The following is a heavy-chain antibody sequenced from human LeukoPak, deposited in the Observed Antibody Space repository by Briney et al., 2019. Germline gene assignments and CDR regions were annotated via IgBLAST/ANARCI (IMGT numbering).Heavy chain of an antibody. CDR1: GYTFTSYA. Sequence: ASVKVSCTASGYTFTSYAMHWVRQAPGQRLEWMGWINAGNGNTKYSQSFQGRVTITRDTSASTAYMELSSLRSEDTAMYFCARYAASTEFDHWGQGTLVTVSS. J-gene: IGHJ4*02. V-gene: IGHV1-3*01. D-gene: IGHD1-14*01. CDR2: INAGNGNT. CDR3: ARYAASTEFDH.